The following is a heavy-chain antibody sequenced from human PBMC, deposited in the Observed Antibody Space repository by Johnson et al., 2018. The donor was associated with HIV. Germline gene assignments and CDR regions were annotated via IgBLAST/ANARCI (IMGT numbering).Heavy chain of an antibody. CDR3: ARSDVDIVATILFDI. D-gene: IGHD5-12*01. Sequence: VQLVESGGGVVRPGGSLRLSCAASGFTFDDYAMSWVRQAPGKGLEYVSGISSKGGSTYYANSVKGRFTISRDNSKNTLYLQMGSLRVEDMDVYYCARSDVDIVATILFDIWGQGTMVTVSS. V-gene: IGHV3-64*01. CDR1: GFTFDDYA. J-gene: IGHJ3*02. CDR2: ISSKGGST.